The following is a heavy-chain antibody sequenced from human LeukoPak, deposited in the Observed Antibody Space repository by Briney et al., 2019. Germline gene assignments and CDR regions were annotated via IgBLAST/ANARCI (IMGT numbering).Heavy chain of an antibody. CDR3: GTGVSASSGMAY. J-gene: IGHJ4*02. CDR2: INPSDAFT. D-gene: IGHD3-22*01. CDR1: VYPFTSYC. Sequence: ASVKVSCKASVYPFTSYCVHWVRQAPGQGLEWMGIINPSDAFTRYAQTFQGRVTVTRDTSTSTVYMELSSLRSQDTAVYYCGTGVSASSGMAYRGQGTLVTVSS. V-gene: IGHV1-46*01.